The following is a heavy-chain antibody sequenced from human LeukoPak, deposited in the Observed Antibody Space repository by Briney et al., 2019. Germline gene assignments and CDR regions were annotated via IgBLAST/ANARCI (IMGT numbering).Heavy chain of an antibody. V-gene: IGHV1-69*13. Sequence: GASVKVSCKASGGTFSSYAISWVRQAPGQGLEWMGGIIPIFGTANYAQKFQGRVTITADESTSTAYMELSSLRSEDTAVYYCAREISLDYDSSGYYYGYYYYGMDVWGQGTTVTVSS. CDR2: IIPIFGTA. CDR3: AREISLDYDSSGYYYGYYYYGMDV. J-gene: IGHJ6*02. D-gene: IGHD3-22*01. CDR1: GGTFSSYA.